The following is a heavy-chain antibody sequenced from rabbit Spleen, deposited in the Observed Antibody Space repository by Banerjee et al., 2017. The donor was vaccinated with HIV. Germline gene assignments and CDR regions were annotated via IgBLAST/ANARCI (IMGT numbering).Heavy chain of an antibody. Sequence: QEQLVESGGGLVQPGGSLKLSCKASGFDFSSYGVSWVRQAPGKGLEWIGCIFIGTDKAGYASWAKGRFTISKTSSTTVTLQMTSLTAADTATYFCARDTGSSFSSYGMDLWGPGPWSPS. V-gene: IGHV1S45*01. J-gene: IGHJ6*01. CDR2: IFIGTDKA. CDR3: ARDTGSSFSSYGMDL. D-gene: IGHD8-1*01. CDR1: GFDFSSYG.